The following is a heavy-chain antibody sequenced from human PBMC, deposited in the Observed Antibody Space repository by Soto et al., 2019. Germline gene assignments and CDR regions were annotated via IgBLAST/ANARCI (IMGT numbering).Heavy chain of an antibody. CDR1: GFAVSSIY. Sequence: EVQLVESGGGLIQPGGSLRLSCAVSGFAVSSIYMSWVRQAPGKGLEWVSVIYSTGSAYYADSVKDRFTISRDNSKNTLYLQMNSLRAEDTAVYYCAKDVGIGALFDYWGQGTLVTVSS. J-gene: IGHJ4*02. CDR2: IYSTGSA. D-gene: IGHD3-16*01. V-gene: IGHV3-53*01. CDR3: AKDVGIGALFDY.